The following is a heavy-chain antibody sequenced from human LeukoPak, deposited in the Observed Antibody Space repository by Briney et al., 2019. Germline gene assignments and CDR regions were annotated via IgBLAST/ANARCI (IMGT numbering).Heavy chain of an antibody. Sequence: AGGSLRLSCAASGFTFSSYWMHWVRQAPGKGLVWVSRINSDGSSTSYADSVKGRFTISRDNAKNTLYLQMNSLRAEDTAVYYCAREAVTIDGYYYYYGMDVWGQGTTVTVSS. CDR1: GFTFSSYW. D-gene: IGHD4-11*01. V-gene: IGHV3-74*01. CDR2: INSDGSST. J-gene: IGHJ6*02. CDR3: AREAVTIDGYYYYYGMDV.